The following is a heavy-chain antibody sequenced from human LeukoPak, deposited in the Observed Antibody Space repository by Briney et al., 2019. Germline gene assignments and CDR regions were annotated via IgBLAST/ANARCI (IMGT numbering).Heavy chain of an antibody. D-gene: IGHD3-22*01. V-gene: IGHV3-30-3*01. J-gene: IGHJ6*02. Sequence: PGRSLRLSCAASGFTFSSYAMYWVRQAPGKGLEWVAVISYDGSNKYYADSVKGRFTISRDNSKNTLYLQMNSLRAEDTAVYYCAREYDSSGYYSWYYYGMDVWGQGTTVTVSS. CDR2: ISYDGSNK. CDR3: AREYDSSGYYSWYYYGMDV. CDR1: GFTFSSYA.